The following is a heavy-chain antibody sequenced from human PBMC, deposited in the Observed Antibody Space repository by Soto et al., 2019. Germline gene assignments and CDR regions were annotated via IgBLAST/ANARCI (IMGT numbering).Heavy chain of an antibody. CDR3: ARERAYDFWSGYYTNNWFDP. J-gene: IGHJ5*02. CDR1: GGTFSSYA. D-gene: IGHD3-3*01. V-gene: IGHV1-69*13. CDR2: IIPIFGTA. Sequence: SVKVSCKASGGTFSSYAISWVRQAPGQGLEWMGGIIPIFGTANYAQKFQGRVTITADESTSTAYMELSSLRSEYTAVYYCARERAYDFWSGYYTNNWFDPWG.